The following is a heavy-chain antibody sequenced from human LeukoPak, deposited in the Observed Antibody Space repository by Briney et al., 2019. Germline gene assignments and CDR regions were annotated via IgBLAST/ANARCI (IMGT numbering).Heavy chain of an antibody. CDR2: IIPIFGTA. V-gene: IGHV1-69*05. CDR3: ARSPGEMATMFDY. J-gene: IGHJ4*02. D-gene: IGHD5-24*01. Sequence: GASVTVSYTASGGTFSSYAISWVRQAPGQGLEWMGGIIPIFGTANYAQKFQGRVTITTDESTSTAYMELSSLRSEDTAVYYCARSPGEMATMFDYWGQGTLVTVSS. CDR1: GGTFSSYA.